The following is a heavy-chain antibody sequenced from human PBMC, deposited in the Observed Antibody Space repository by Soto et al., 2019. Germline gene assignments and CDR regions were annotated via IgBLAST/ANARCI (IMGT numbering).Heavy chain of an antibody. V-gene: IGHV4-31*03. CDR1: GGSINSGGYY. J-gene: IGHJ4*02. CDR2: IFYSGST. D-gene: IGHD6-13*01. CDR3: GRGYRQSGYSSSWVFDY. Sequence: QVQLQESGPGLVKPSQTLSLICTVSGGSINSGGYYWNWIRQHPGKGLEWIGNIFYSGSTYYNPFLRSRVTISADTSENQFSLNLSSVTAADAAVSFCGRGYRQSGYSSSWVFDYWGQGTLVNVSS.